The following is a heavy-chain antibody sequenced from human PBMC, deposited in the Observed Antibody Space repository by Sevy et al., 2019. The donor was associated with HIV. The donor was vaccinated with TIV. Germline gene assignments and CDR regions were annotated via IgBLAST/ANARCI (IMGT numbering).Heavy chain of an antibody. V-gene: IGHV4-31*03. CDR2: IYYSGST. CDR1: GGSFTSGGYY. D-gene: IGHD3-22*01. J-gene: IGHJ5*02. Sequence: TLSLTCTVSGGSFTSGGYYWSWIRQHPVEGLEWIGNIYYSGSTYYNPSLKSRVTISVDTSKNQFSLKLSSVTAADTAVYYCARFSFYDNAWFDPWGQGTLVTVSS. CDR3: ARFSFYDNAWFDP.